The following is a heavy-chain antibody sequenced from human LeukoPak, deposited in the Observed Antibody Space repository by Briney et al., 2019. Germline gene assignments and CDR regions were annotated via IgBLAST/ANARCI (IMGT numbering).Heavy chain of an antibody. J-gene: IGHJ5*02. V-gene: IGHV1-18*01. Sequence: ASVKVSCKASGYTFTSYGISWVRQAPGQGLEWMGWISAYSGNTNYAQKLQGRVTMTTDTSTSTAYMELRSLRSDDTAVYYCARDRYSSSSRWFDPWGQGTLVTVSS. CDR3: ARDRYSSSSRWFDP. CDR2: ISAYSGNT. CDR1: GYTFTSYG. D-gene: IGHD6-6*01.